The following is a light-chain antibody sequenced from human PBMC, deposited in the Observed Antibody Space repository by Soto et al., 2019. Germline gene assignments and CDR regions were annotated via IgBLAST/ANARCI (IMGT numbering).Light chain of an antibody. CDR3: CSYAGSSTYVV. V-gene: IGLV2-23*01. CDR1: SSDVGSYNL. CDR2: EGS. Sequence: QSALTQPASVSGSPGQSITISCTGTSSDVGSYNLVSWYQQHPGKAPKLMIYEGSKRPSGVSNRFSGYKSGNTASLTISGLQAEDAADYYCCSYAGSSTYVVFGGGTKVTVL. J-gene: IGLJ2*01.